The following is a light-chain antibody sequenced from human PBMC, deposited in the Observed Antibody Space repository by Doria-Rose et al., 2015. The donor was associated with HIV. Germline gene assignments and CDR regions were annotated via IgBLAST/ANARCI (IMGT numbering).Light chain of an antibody. Sequence: TQSPGTLSLSPGERATLSCRASQRVKSSYLAWYQQKPDQAPSLLIYDASTRATGILDGFSGSGSGTDLTLTISSLEPEDVAVYYCQQYGTSRGTFGQGTRLEIK. J-gene: IGKJ5*01. CDR2: DAS. CDR1: QRVKSSY. CDR3: QQYGTSRGT. V-gene: IGKV3-20*01.